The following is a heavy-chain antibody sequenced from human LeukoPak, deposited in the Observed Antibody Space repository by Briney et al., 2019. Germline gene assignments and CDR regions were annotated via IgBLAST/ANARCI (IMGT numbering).Heavy chain of an antibody. J-gene: IGHJ3*02. CDR3: ARAPRWLTNPEDAFDI. Sequence: SETLSLTCTVSGGSISSYYWSWIRQPPGKGLEWIGYIYYSGSTNYNPSLKSRVTISVDTSKNQFSLKLSSVTAADTAVYYCARAPRWLTNPEDAFDIWGQGTMVTVSS. CDR2: IYYSGST. D-gene: IGHD5-24*01. CDR1: GGSISSYY. V-gene: IGHV4-59*01.